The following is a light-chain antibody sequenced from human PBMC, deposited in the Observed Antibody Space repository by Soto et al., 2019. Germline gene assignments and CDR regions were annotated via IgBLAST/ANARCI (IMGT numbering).Light chain of an antibody. CDR1: SSDVGGYNY. CDR3: SSYAGSNTDVV. V-gene: IGLV2-8*01. Sequence: QSALTQPPSASGSPGQSVTISCTGTSSDVGGYNYVSWYQQHPGKAPKLMIYEVSTRPSGVPDRFSGSKSGNTASLTVSGLQAEDEADYYCSSYAGSNTDVVFGGGTKVTVL. J-gene: IGLJ2*01. CDR2: EVS.